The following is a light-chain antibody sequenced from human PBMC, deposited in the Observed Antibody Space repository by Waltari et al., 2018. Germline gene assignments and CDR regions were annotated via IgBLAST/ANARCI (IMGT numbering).Light chain of an antibody. CDR2: VNSDGSH. CDR1: SGHRINV. V-gene: IGLV4-69*01. Sequence: QLVLTQSPSASASLGASVKLTCTLSSGHRINVTAWHQQQPEKGPRYLMKVNSDGSHSKGDKIPDRFPGSSSGAEHYLTISSLQSEDEADYYCQTGGHGTWVFGGGTKLTVL. CDR3: QTGGHGTWV. J-gene: IGLJ3*02.